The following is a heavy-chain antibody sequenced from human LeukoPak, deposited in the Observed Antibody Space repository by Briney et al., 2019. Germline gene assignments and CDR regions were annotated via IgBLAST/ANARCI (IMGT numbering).Heavy chain of an antibody. D-gene: IGHD3-22*01. J-gene: IGHJ4*02. V-gene: IGHV7-4-1*02. CDR3: ARTHYSGGYFLIDY. CDR2: IDTSTGKP. Sequence: ASVKVSCKASGYTFATHAMNWVRQAPGQGLEWLGWIDTSTGKPTYAQGFTGRFVFSLDTSVSTAYLQITGLKAEDTAVYFCARTHYSGGYFLIDYWGQGTLVTVSS. CDR1: GYTFATHA.